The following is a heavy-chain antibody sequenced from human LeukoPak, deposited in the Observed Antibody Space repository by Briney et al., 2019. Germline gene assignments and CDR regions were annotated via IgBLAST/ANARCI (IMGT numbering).Heavy chain of an antibody. V-gene: IGHV3-74*01. J-gene: IGHJ6*02. CDR3: AKRSDYGGNSWHYYYYGMDV. CDR2: INTDGSST. D-gene: IGHD4-23*01. Sequence: GGSLRLSCAASGFTFSSYWMHWVRQAPGKGLVWVSRINTDGSSTSYADSVKGRFTISRDNAKNTLYLQMNSLRAEDTAVYYCAKRSDYGGNSWHYYYYGMDVWGQGTTVTVSS. CDR1: GFTFSSYW.